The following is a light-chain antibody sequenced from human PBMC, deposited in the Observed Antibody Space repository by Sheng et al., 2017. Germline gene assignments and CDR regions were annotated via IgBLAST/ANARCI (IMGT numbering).Light chain of an antibody. CDR2: DVD. Sequence: HSVLTQPASVSGSPGQSITISCSGTDDDIGGYNYVSWYQQYPGKVPQLILYDVDIRPSGISHRFSGSKSGNTASLSISGLLAEDEAEYFCNSYTINSTWLFGGGTKVTVL. J-gene: IGLJ3*02. V-gene: IGLV2-14*01. CDR3: NSYTINSTWL. CDR1: DDDIGGYNY.